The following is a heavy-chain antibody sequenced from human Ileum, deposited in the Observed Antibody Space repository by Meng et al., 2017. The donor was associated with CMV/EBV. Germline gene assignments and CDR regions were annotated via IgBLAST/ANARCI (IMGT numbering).Heavy chain of an antibody. D-gene: IGHD1-26*01. CDR1: GMTFSADS. Sequence: SGMTFSADSLNWVRQAPGQGREWVASISGSSRYKYYVDSVKGRFTISRDNADNSVYLQMDSLRTEDTAVYYCAIGGATTLEGSRYFEDWGQGTLVTVSS. V-gene: IGHV3-21*01. CDR3: AIGGATTLEGSRYFED. CDR2: ISGSSRYK. J-gene: IGHJ4*02.